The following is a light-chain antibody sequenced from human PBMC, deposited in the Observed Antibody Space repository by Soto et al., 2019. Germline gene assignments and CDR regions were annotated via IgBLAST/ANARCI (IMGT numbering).Light chain of an antibody. CDR3: ASYAGSNVLYV. CDR1: NSDVGAYDY. V-gene: IGLV2-8*01. Sequence: QSALTQPPSASGSPGQSVTISCTGTNSDVGAYDYVSWYRQHPDKAPKLIIYEVSKRPSGVPDRFSGSKSGNTASLTVSGLQAEDEADYYCASYAGSNVLYVFGSGTKVTVL. CDR2: EVS. J-gene: IGLJ1*01.